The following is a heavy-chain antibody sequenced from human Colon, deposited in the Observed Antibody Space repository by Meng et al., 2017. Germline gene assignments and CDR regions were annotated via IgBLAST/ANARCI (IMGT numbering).Heavy chain of an antibody. CDR3: ARDRKHYGERGWFDP. Sequence: QVRRQDAGPGRVNPSQTLALTCTVSGGSISSGDYYWSWSRQHPGKGLEWIGYIYYSGSTYSNASLKSRVTISIDRSKNQFSLKLSSVTAADTAVYYCARDRKHYGERGWFDPWGQGTLVTVSS. CDR2: IYYSGST. D-gene: IGHD4-17*01. CDR1: GGSISSGDYY. J-gene: IGHJ5*02. V-gene: IGHV4-30-4*01.